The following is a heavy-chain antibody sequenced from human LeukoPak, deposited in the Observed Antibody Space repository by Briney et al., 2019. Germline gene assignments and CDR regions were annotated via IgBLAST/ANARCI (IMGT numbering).Heavy chain of an antibody. CDR3: ARDPDYARSNWFDP. CDR1: GYTLTELS. J-gene: IGHJ5*02. CDR2: INPSGGST. Sequence: ASVKVSCKVSGYTLTELSMHWVRQAPGQGLEWMGIINPSGGSTSYAQKFQGRVTMTRGTSTSTVYMELSSLRSEDTAVYYCARDPDYARSNWFDPWGQGALVTVSS. V-gene: IGHV1-46*01. D-gene: IGHD4-17*01.